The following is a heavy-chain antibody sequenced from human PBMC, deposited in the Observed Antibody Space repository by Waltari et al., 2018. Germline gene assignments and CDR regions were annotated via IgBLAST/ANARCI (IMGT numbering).Heavy chain of an antibody. CDR3: VTEKTASGTGWFDP. CDR2: MSGSTTFV. J-gene: IGHJ5*02. D-gene: IGHD6-13*01. Sequence: EAQLVESGGGLVKPGGSLRLSCAASGFTFSTYGMNWVRQAPGKGLEGVAYMSGSTTFVYYADSVKGRFTISRDNAKSSLFLQMNSLRAEDTAVYYCVTEKTASGTGWFDPWGQGTLVTVSS. CDR1: GFTFSTYG. V-gene: IGHV3-21*01.